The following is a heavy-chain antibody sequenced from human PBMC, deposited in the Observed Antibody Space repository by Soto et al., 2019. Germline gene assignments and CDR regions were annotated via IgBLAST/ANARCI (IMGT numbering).Heavy chain of an antibody. CDR3: ARGADYVWGSYRPYYFDY. CDR2: IYYSGST. Sequence: SETLSLTCTVSGGSISSGGYYWSRIRQHPGKGLEWIGYIYYSGSTYYNPSLKSRVTISVDTSKNQFPLKLSSVTAADTAVYYCARGADYVWGSYRPYYFDYWGQGTLVTVSS. CDR1: GGSISSGGYY. J-gene: IGHJ4*02. D-gene: IGHD3-16*02. V-gene: IGHV4-31*03.